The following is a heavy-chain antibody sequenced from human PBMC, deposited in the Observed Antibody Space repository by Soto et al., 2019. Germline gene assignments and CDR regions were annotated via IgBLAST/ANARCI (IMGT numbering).Heavy chain of an antibody. CDR3: AKRKEVYYYGMDV. V-gene: IGHV3-74*01. J-gene: IGHJ6*02. CDR2: INSDGSEK. Sequence: PGGSMRLSCAASGFTFSSYWMHWVRQAPGKGLVWVSRINSDGSEKYYLDSVKGRFTISRDNAKNSLYLQVNSLRAEDTAVYYCAKRKEVYYYGMDVWGQGTTVTVSS. CDR1: GFTFSSYW.